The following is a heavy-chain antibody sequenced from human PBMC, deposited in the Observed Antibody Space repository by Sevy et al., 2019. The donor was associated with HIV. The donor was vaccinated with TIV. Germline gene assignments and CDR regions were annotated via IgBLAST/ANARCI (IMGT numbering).Heavy chain of an antibody. V-gene: IGHV3-21*01. D-gene: IGHD4-17*01. J-gene: IGHJ4*02. Sequence: GGSLRLSCAASGFTFNNYGMNWVRQAPGKGLEWVSSISTTNKYIQYTDSVKGRFTISRGNAKNSLYLQMNSLRAEDTAVYYCARDLAYGGNPGPFDYWGQGTLVTVSS. CDR1: GFTFNNYG. CDR2: ISTTNKYI. CDR3: ARDLAYGGNPGPFDY.